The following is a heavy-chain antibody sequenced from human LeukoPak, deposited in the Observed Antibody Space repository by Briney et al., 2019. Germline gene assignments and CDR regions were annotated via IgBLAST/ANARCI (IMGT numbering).Heavy chain of an antibody. CDR1: GGSFSGYY. V-gene: IGHV4-34*01. D-gene: IGHD2-15*01. J-gene: IGHJ5*02. CDR2: INHSGST. CDR3: ARLGYCSGGSCYPGWFDP. Sequence: SETLSLTCAVYGGSFSGYYWSWIRQPPGKGLEWIGEINHSGSTNYNPSLKSRVTISVDTSKNQFSPKLSSVTAADTAVYYCARLGYCSGGSCYPGWFDPWGQGTLVTVSS.